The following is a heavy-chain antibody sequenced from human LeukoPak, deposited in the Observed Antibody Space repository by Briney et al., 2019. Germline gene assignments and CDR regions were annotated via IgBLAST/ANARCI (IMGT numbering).Heavy chain of an antibody. CDR2: ISSSGSTI. D-gene: IGHD3-22*01. CDR1: GFTFSSYE. V-gene: IGHV3-48*03. Sequence: GGSLRLSCAASGFTFSSYEMNWVRQAPGKGLEWVSYISSSGSTIYYADSVKGRFTISRDNAKNTLYLQMNSLRAEDTAVYYCARVSGRYYDSSGYDYWGQGTLVTVSS. J-gene: IGHJ4*02. CDR3: ARVSGRYYDSSGYDY.